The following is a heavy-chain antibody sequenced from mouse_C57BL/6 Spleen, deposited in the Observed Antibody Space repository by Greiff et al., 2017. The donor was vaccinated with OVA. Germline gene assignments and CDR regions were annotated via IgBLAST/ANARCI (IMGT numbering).Heavy chain of an antibody. D-gene: IGHD1-1*01. CDR2: INPNNGGT. CDR1: GYTFTDYY. V-gene: IGHV1-26*01. Sequence: VQLQQSGPELVKPGASVKISCKASGYTFTDYYMNWVKQSHGKSLEWIGDINPNNGGTSYNQKFKGKATLTVDKSSSTAYMELRSLTSEDSAVYYCARYPLITTVVARYFDVWGTGTTVTVSS. CDR3: ARYPLITTVVARYFDV. J-gene: IGHJ1*03.